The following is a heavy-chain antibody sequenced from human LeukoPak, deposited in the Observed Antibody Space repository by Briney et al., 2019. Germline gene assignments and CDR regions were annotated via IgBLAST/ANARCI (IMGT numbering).Heavy chain of an antibody. V-gene: IGHV4-59*01. CDR3: ATYRSGYSYGYGQYFQH. CDR2: IYYSGST. D-gene: IGHD5-18*01. J-gene: IGHJ1*01. CDR1: GGSISSYY. Sequence: SEALSLTCTVSGGSISSYYWSWIRQPPGKGLEWIGYIYYSGSTNYNPSLKSRVTISVDTSKNQFSLKLSSVTAADTAVYYCATYRSGYSYGYGQYFQHWGQGTLVTVSS.